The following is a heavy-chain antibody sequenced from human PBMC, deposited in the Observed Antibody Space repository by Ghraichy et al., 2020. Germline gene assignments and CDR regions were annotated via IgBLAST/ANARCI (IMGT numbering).Heavy chain of an antibody. J-gene: IGHJ4*02. CDR2: IYYNGST. V-gene: IGHV4-31*03. Sequence: LRLSCTVSGGSISSGGYYWSWIRQHPGKGLEWIGNIYYNGSTYYNPSLKSRVSISVDTSKNQFSLELSSVTAADTAVYYCARRSSKGSDREVYWGQGTLVTVSS. D-gene: IGHD3-10*01. CDR3: ARRSSKGSDREVY. CDR1: GGSISSGGYY.